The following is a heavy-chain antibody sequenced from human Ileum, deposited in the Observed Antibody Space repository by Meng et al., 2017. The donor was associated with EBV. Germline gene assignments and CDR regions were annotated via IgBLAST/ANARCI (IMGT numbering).Heavy chain of an antibody. D-gene: IGHD2-8*01. CDR1: GDSISNEHW. CDR2: IHHTRGP. CDR3: ASNGAFSLDH. Sequence: GPLAGSGPGRGGPSGTLSLHCSCSGDSISNEHWWSWVRQSPGKGLEWIGEIHHTRGPNYNPSLKSRVIISVDKSNNHFSLRLSAVTAADTAVYYCASNGAFSLDHWGQGTLVTVSS. V-gene: IGHV4-4*02. J-gene: IGHJ4*02.